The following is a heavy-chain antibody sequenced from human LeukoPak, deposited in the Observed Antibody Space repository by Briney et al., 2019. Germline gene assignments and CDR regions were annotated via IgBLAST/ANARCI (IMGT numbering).Heavy chain of an antibody. D-gene: IGHD1-26*01. CDR3: ASGIDY. V-gene: IGHV4-61*02. CDR1: GGSISSGSYY. Sequence: SETLSLTCTVSGGSISSGSYYWSWIRQPAGKGLEWIGRIYTSGSTNYNPSLKSRVTISVDTSKNQFSLKLSSVTAADTAVYYCASGIDYWGQGTLVTVS. J-gene: IGHJ4*02. CDR2: IYTSGST.